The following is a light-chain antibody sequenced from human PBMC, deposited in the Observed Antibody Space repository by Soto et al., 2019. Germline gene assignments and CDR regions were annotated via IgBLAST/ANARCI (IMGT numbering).Light chain of an antibody. CDR3: QQYGSSRLT. V-gene: IGKV3-20*01. J-gene: IGKJ4*01. Sequence: EIVLTQSPGTLSLSPGERATLSCRASQSVSSSYLAWYQQKPGQAPRLLIYGASSRAPGIPDRFSGGGSGTDFTLTISRLEPEDFAVYYCQQYGSSRLTFGGGTKVEIK. CDR1: QSVSSSY. CDR2: GAS.